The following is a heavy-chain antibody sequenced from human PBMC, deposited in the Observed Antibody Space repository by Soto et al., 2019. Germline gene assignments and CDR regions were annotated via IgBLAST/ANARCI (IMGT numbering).Heavy chain of an antibody. CDR2: IKSKTDGGTT. D-gene: IGHD3-16*01. Sequence: PGGSLRLSCAASGFTFTNAWINWVRQAPGKGLEWVGRIKSKTDGGTTDYAEPVKGRFAISRDDSNNMVYLQMNSLKIEDTAVYYCTTDSHWGIISPTHDSWGQGTLVTVSS. CDR3: TTDSHWGIISPTHDS. V-gene: IGHV3-15*07. CDR1: GFTFTNAW. J-gene: IGHJ4*02.